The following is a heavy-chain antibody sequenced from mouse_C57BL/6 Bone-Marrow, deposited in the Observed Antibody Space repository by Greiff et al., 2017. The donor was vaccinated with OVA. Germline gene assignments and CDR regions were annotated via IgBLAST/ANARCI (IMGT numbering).Heavy chain of an antibody. V-gene: IGHV1-50*01. CDR1: GYTFTSYW. CDR3: ARDIYYGTWLAY. J-gene: IGHJ3*01. CDR2: IDPSDSYT. Sequence: VQLQQPGAELVKPGASVKLSCKASGYTFTSYWMQWVKQRPGQGLEWIGEIDPSDSYTNYNQKFKGKATLTVDTSSSTAYMQLSSLTSEDSAVYYCARDIYYGTWLAYWGQGTLVTVSA. D-gene: IGHD1-1*01.